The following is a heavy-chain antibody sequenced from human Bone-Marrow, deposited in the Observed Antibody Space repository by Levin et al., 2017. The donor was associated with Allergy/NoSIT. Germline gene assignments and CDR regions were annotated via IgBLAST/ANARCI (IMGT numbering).Heavy chain of an antibody. D-gene: IGHD1-20*01. CDR1: GGTFGNYG. CDR3: ARVIGITGTPNYGMDV. CDR2: IIPIVGIT. V-gene: IGHV1-69*04. J-gene: IGHJ6*02. Sequence: KISCKVSGGTFGNYGISWVRQAPGQGLEWMGRIIPIVGITHNAQKFQGSVAISADKSTSTAYMELSSLRSEDTAVYYCARVIGITGTPNYGMDVWGQGTTVIVSS.